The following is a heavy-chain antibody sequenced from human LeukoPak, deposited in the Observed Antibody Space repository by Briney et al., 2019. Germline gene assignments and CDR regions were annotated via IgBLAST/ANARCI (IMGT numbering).Heavy chain of an antibody. V-gene: IGHV1-24*01. J-gene: IGHJ4*02. Sequence: ASVKVSCKVSGYTLTELSMHWVRQAPGKGLEWMGGFDPEDGETIYAQKFQGRVTMTEDTSTDTAYMELSSLRSEDTAVYYCATVEYCYDSSGYCYWGQGTLVTVSS. CDR3: ATVEYCYDSSGYCY. CDR1: GYTLTELS. CDR2: FDPEDGET. D-gene: IGHD3-22*01.